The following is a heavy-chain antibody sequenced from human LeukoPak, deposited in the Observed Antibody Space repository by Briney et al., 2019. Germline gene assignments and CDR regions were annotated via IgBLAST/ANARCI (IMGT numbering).Heavy chain of an antibody. CDR3: ARGGSYLSAFDI. CDR1: GFTFDDYT. CDR2: INWNGGST. D-gene: IGHD1-26*01. V-gene: IGHV3-20*04. J-gene: IGHJ3*02. Sequence: GGSLRLSCAASGFTFDDYTMSWVRHASGKGLEWVSGINWNGGSTGYVDSVKGRFTISRDNAKNSLYLQMNSLRAEDTALYYCARGGSYLSAFDIWGQGTMVTVSS.